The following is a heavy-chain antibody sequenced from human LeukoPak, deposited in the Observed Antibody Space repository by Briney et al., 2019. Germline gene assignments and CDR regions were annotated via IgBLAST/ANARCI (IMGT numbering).Heavy chain of an antibody. D-gene: IGHD3-16*01. V-gene: IGHV3-15*01. CDR2: IKSKTDGETT. Sequence: PGGSLRLSCAASGFTFSNAWMSWVRQAPGKGLEWVGRIKSKTDGETTDYAAPVKGRFTISRDDSKNTLYLQMNSLKTEDAAVYYCTNSGGAALIWGQGTMVTVSS. CDR3: TNSGGAALI. J-gene: IGHJ3*02. CDR1: GFTFSNAW.